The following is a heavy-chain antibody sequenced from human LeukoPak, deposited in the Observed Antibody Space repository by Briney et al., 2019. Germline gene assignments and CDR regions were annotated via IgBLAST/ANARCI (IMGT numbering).Heavy chain of an antibody. Sequence: GGSLRLSCAASGFTFSSYSMNWVRQAPGKGLEWVSGISGSGGSTYYADSVKGRFTISRDNSKNTLYLQMNSLRAEDTAVYYCAKNRIGSITLYGMDVWGQGTTVTVSS. V-gene: IGHV3-23*01. CDR2: ISGSGGST. CDR3: AKNRIGSITLYGMDV. D-gene: IGHD1-14*01. CDR1: GFTFSSYS. J-gene: IGHJ6*02.